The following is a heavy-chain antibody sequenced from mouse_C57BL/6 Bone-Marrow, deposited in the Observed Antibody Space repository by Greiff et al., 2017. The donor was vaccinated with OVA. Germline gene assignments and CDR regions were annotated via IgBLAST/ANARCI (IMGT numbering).Heavy chain of an antibody. V-gene: IGHV7-1*01. CDR1: GFTFSDFY. CDR2: IRNKANDYTT. CDR3: ARDYYGSSSYWYFDV. J-gene: IGHJ1*03. Sequence: EVQLVESGGGLVQSGRSLRLSCATSGFTFSDFYMERLVQSPWKGLSSISSIRNKANDYTTEYSASVKGRFIVSRDTSQSILYLQMNALRAEDTAIYYCARDYYGSSSYWYFDVWGTGTTVTVSS. D-gene: IGHD1-1*01.